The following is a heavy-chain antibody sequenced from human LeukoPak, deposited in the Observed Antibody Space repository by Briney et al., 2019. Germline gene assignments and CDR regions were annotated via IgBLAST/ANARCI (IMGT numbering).Heavy chain of an antibody. CDR2: IYTSGST. V-gene: IGHV4-61*02. Sequence: PSETLSLTCTVSGGSISSGSYYWSWIRQPAGKGLEWIGRIYTSGSTNYNPSLKSRVTISVDTSKNQFSLKLSSVTAADTAVYYCARERRGGAAAGDFDYWGQGTLFTVSS. CDR1: GGSISSGSYY. CDR3: ARERRGGAAAGDFDY. D-gene: IGHD6-13*01. J-gene: IGHJ4*02.